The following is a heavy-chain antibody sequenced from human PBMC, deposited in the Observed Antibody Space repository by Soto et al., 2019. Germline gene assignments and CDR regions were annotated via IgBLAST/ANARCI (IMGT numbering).Heavy chain of an antibody. CDR2: IVAGSGNT. CDR1: GLTFTSSA. V-gene: IGHV1-58*02. D-gene: IGHD2-2*01. J-gene: IGHJ6*03. Sequence: SVKVSCKASGLTFTSSAMQWVRQARGQRLEWIGWIVAGSGNTNYAQKLQERVTITRDMSTSTAYMELSSLRSEDTAVYYCAARGGFSGYCSSTSCYDYYMDVWGKGTTVTVSS. CDR3: AARGGFSGYCSSTSCYDYYMDV.